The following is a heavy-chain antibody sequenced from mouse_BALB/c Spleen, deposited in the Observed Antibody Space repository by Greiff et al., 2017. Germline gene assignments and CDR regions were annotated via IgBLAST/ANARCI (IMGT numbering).Heavy chain of an antibody. J-gene: IGHJ3*01. CDR1: GFSLSRYS. CDR3: ARNYYDYDEAWFAY. V-gene: IGHV2-6-4*01. D-gene: IGHD2-4*01. Sequence: VQLVESGPGLVAPSQSLSITCTVSGFSLSRYSVHWVRQPPGKGLEWLGMIWGGGSTDYNSALKSRLSISKDNSKSQVFLKMNSLQTDDTAMYYCARNYYDYDEAWFAYWGQGTLVTVSA. CDR2: IWGGGST.